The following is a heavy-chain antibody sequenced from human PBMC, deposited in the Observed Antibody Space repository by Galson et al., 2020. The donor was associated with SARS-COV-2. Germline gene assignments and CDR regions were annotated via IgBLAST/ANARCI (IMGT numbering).Heavy chain of an antibody. D-gene: IGHD3-9*01. Sequence: YAMAWVRQAPGKGLQWVAGINYSGGGTFSAESVRGRFTISRDNSKNTLFLQMSSLRVDDTAVYYCTKGGDDILSGYYADFWGQGTLVTVSS. CDR3: TKGGDDILSGYYADF. J-gene: IGHJ4*02. CDR1: YA. CDR2: INYSGGGT. V-gene: IGHV3-23*01.